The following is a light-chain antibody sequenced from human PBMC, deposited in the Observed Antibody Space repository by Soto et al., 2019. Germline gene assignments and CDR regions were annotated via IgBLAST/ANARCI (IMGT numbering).Light chain of an antibody. Sequence: QPVLTQPPSASGAPGQRVTISCSGSSSNIGSNYVYWYQQLPGTAPKLLIYRNNYRPSGVPDRFSGSKSDTSASLAIGGLRSEDEADYFCTAWDNSLSGVVFGGGTKLTVL. CDR1: SSNIGSNY. CDR3: TAWDNSLSGVV. J-gene: IGLJ2*01. CDR2: RNN. V-gene: IGLV1-47*01.